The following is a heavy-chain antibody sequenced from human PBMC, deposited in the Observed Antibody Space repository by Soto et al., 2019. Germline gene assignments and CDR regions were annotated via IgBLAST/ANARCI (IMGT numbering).Heavy chain of an antibody. D-gene: IGHD6-13*01. V-gene: IGHV3-48*02. CDR3: ARLQLVDWFFINIALYRIDV. CDR1: GFTFSSNS. CDR2: IDSSGNSI. Sequence: EVQLVESGGGLVQPGGSLRLSCSSSGFTFSSNSMNWVRQAPGKGLEWVARIDSSGNSIYYADSVKGRFAVSRDNANSSLFLQMNSLRDEDTAVYYCARLQLVDWFFINIALYRIDVWGQGTTVVVSS. J-gene: IGHJ6*02.